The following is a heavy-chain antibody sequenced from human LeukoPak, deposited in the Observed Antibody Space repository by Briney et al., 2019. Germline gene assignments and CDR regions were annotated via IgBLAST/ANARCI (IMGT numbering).Heavy chain of an antibody. J-gene: IGHJ4*02. CDR3: AKEYGSGSYLPEY. CDR1: GFTFSSSA. Sequence: PGGSLRLSCAASGFTFSSSAMSWVRQAPEKGLEWVSAISGSGGSIYYADSLKGRFTISRDNSKDTLYLQVNSLRAEDTAVYCCAKEYGSGSYLPEYWGQGTLVTVSS. V-gene: IGHV3-23*01. D-gene: IGHD3-10*01. CDR2: ISGSGGSI.